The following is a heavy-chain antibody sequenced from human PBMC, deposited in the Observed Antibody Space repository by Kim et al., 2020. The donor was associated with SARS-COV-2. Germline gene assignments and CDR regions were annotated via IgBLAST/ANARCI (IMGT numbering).Heavy chain of an antibody. V-gene: IGHV4-59*13. CDR3: ARACSNNWFDP. J-gene: IGHJ5*02. CDR2: SCYNGSA. CDR1: GGSISSSY. Sequence: SETLSLTCTVSGGSISSSYWNWIWQRPRKGQELMGYSCYNGSANSNPSLKSQVRISVYTSKNQFSLTLSSVTAAATAMSDCARACSNNWFDPWAEGTLVT. D-gene: IGHD6-13*01.